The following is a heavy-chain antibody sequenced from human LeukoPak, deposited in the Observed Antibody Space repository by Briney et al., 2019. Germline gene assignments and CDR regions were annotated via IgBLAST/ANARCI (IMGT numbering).Heavy chain of an antibody. CDR3: ARESYWGSSAKGFDY. D-gene: IGHD7-27*01. CDR2: ISRTSDKI. CDR1: GFTFTSYS. J-gene: IGHJ4*02. V-gene: IGHV3-48*02. Sequence: GGSLRLPCAVSGFTFTSYSMNWFRQAPGKGLEWVSYISRTSDKIYYADSVKGRFTISRDNAKNSMFLQMNSLRDEDTAVYYCARESYWGSSAKGFDYWGQGTLVTVSS.